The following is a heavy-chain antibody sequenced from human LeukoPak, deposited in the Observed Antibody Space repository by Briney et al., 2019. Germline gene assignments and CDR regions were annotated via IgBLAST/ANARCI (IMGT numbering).Heavy chain of an antibody. CDR2: IRYDGSNK. CDR3: AKDLEYYYGSGSYFDY. J-gene: IGHJ4*02. V-gene: IGHV3-30*02. CDR1: GFTFSSFG. D-gene: IGHD3-10*01. Sequence: GGSLRLSCAASGFTFSSFGMHWVRQTPGKGLHWVAFIRYDGSNKYYADSVKGRFTISRDNSKNTLYLQMNSLRAEDTAVYYCAKDLEYYYGSGSYFDYWGQGTLVTVSS.